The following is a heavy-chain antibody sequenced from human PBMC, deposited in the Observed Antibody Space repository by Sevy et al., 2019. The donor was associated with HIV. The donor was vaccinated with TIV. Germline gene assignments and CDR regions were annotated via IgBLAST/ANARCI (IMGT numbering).Heavy chain of an antibody. CDR2: VSYDGSNT. CDR3: ARFPPQRAFDV. CDR1: GFAFSDYA. Sequence: GGSLRLSCEAFGFAFSDYAMHWVRQVPGKGLEWLAVVSYDGSNTSYADSVKGRFTVSRDNSKNTLYLQMNSLRRDDTAVFYCARFPPQRAFDVWGQGTTVTVSS. J-gene: IGHJ3*01. V-gene: IGHV3-30-3*01.